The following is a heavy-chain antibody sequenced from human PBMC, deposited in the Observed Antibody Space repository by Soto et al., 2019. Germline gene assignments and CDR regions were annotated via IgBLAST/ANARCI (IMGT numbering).Heavy chain of an antibody. CDR2: IWYDGSNK. CDR3: ARDPIASYDYIWGSYRPSYYFDY. V-gene: IGHV3-33*01. CDR1: GFTFSSYG. Sequence: GGSLRLSCAASGFTFSSYGMHWVRQAPGKGLEWVAVIWYDGSNKYYADSVKGRFTISRDNSKNTLYLQMNSLRAEDTAVYYCARDPIASYDYIWGSYRPSYYFDYWGQGTLVTVSS. D-gene: IGHD3-16*02. J-gene: IGHJ4*02.